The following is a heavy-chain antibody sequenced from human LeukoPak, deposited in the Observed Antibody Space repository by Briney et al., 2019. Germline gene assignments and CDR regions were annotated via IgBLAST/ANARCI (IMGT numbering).Heavy chain of an antibody. J-gene: IGHJ4*02. CDR2: ISSSGSTI. CDR3: ARDTLTHDYYFDY. Sequence: GGSLRLSCAASGFTFSSYAMSWIRQAPGKGLEWVSYISSSGSTIYYADSVKGRFTISRDNAKNSLYLQMNSLRAEDTAVYYCARDTLTHDYYFDYWGQGTLVTVSS. V-gene: IGHV3-11*01. D-gene: IGHD3-3*01. CDR1: GFTFSSYA.